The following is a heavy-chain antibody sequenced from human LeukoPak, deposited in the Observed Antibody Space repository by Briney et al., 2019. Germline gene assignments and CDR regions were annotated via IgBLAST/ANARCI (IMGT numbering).Heavy chain of an antibody. Sequence: SETLSLTCTISGDSINSGNYHWGWVRQPPGKGLEWIGSIYYTGSIYYNPSLKSRVTISLATSKNQFSLRLSSVTAADTAVYYCARAGGLLASFDYWGQGTLVTVSS. CDR3: ARAGGLLASFDY. D-gene: IGHD3-10*01. V-gene: IGHV4-39*07. CDR2: IYYTGSI. CDR1: GDSINSGNYH. J-gene: IGHJ4*02.